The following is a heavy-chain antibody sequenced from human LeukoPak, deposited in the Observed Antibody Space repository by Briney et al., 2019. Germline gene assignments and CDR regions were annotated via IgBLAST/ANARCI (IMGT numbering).Heavy chain of an antibody. CDR1: GYSFTNYG. Sequence: ASVKVSCKASGYSFTNYGISWVRQAPGQGLEWMGWISAYNGNTNYARKLQARVTMTRDTSTSTAYMELRSLRSDDTALYYCARDTRTFWSGADAFDIWGQGTMVTVSS. D-gene: IGHD3-3*01. CDR3: ARDTRTFWSGADAFDI. V-gene: IGHV1-18*04. J-gene: IGHJ3*02. CDR2: ISAYNGNT.